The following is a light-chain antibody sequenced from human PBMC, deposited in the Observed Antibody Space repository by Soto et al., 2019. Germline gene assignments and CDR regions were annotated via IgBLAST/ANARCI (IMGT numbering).Light chain of an antibody. J-gene: IGKJ2*01. Sequence: DIQMTQSPSSLSASVGDRVTITCRASQSISSYLNWYQQKPGKAPKLLIYAASSLQSGVPSRFRGSGSGTDFTLTSSSLHPEDFATYYCQQSYSTPYTFGQGTKLEIK. CDR1: QSISSY. V-gene: IGKV1-39*01. CDR3: QQSYSTPYT. CDR2: AAS.